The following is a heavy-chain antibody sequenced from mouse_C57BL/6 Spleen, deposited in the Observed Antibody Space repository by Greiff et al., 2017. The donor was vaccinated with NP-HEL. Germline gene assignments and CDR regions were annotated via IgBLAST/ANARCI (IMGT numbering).Heavy chain of an antibody. V-gene: IGHV1-76*01. CDR3: ARYYYGSSYDYFDY. J-gene: IGHJ2*01. D-gene: IGHD1-1*01. CDR1: GYTFTDYY. Sequence: QVQLQQSGAELVRPGASVKLSCKASGYTFTDYYINWVKQRPGQGLEWIARIYPGSGNTYYNEKFKGKATLTAEKSSSTAYMQLSSLTSEDSAVYFCARYYYGSSYDYFDYWGQGTTLTVSS. CDR2: IYPGSGNT.